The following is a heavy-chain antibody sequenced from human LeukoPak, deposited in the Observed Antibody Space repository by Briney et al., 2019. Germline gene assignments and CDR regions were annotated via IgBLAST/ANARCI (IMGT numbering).Heavy chain of an antibody. V-gene: IGHV1-46*01. CDR2: INPSGGST. J-gene: IGHJ5*02. D-gene: IGHD2-2*01. CDR3: ARDLGYCSSTSCYPFGWFDP. Sequence: GASVKVSCKASGYTFTDYNIHWVRQAPGQGLEWMGIINPSGGSTSYAQKFQGRVTMTRDTSTSTVCMELSSLRSEDTAVYYCARDLGYCSSTSCYPFGWFDPWGQGTLVTVSS. CDR1: GYTFTDYN.